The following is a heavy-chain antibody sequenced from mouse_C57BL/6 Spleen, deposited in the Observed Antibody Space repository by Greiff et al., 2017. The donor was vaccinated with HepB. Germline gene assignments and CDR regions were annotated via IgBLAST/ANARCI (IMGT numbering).Heavy chain of an antibody. D-gene: IGHD2-5*01. CDR3: ARGSSNYPYYAMDY. J-gene: IGHJ4*01. Sequence: VQLQQSGPELVKPGASVKIPCKASGYTFTDYNMDWVKQSHGKSLEWIGDINPNNGGTIYNQKFKGKATLTVDKSSSTAYMELRSLTSEDTAVYYCARGSSNYPYYAMDYWGQGTSVTVSS. CDR2: INPNNGGT. V-gene: IGHV1-18*01. CDR1: GYTFTDYN.